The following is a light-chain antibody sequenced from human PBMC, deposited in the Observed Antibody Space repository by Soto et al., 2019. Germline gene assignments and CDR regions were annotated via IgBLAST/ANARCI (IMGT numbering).Light chain of an antibody. V-gene: IGKV3-15*01. CDR1: QSVASN. CDR3: QQYHNWPPQYT. J-gene: IGKJ2*01. Sequence: EIVMTQSPASLSVSPGDGATLSCRASQSVASNVAWYQQKPGQVPRLLIHGASTRAVGVPARFSGSGSGTDFTLTISSLQSADFAVYYCQQYHNWPPQYTFGQGTKLQIK. CDR2: GAS.